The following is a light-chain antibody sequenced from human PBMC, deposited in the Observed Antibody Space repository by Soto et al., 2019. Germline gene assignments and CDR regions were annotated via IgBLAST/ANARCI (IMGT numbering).Light chain of an antibody. CDR3: SSYTTGNTRQVV. V-gene: IGLV2-14*01. J-gene: IGLJ1*01. CDR1: SSDVVGYNY. Sequence: QSVLTQPASVSGSPGQSITISCTGTSSDVVGYNYVSWYQQHPGKAPRSVIYDVTNRPSGVSNRFSGSKSGNTASLTISGLQAEDEADYYCSSYTTGNTRQVVFGTGTKVTVL. CDR2: DVT.